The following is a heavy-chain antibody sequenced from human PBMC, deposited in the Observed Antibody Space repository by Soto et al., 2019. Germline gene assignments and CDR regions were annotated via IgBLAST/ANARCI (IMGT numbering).Heavy chain of an antibody. D-gene: IGHD6-19*01. Sequence: GGSLRLSCAASGFTFSDYYMSWIRQAPGKGLEWVSYISSSGSTIYYADSVKGRFTISRDKAKNSLYLQMNSLRAEDTAVYYCARDRIAVAGTRGFDAFDIWGQGTMVTVSS. CDR2: ISSSGSTI. J-gene: IGHJ3*02. CDR3: ARDRIAVAGTRGFDAFDI. V-gene: IGHV3-11*01. CDR1: GFTFSDYY.